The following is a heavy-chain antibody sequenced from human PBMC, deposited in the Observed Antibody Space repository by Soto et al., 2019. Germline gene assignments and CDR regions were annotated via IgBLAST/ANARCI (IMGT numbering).Heavy chain of an antibody. V-gene: IGHV3-74*01. CDR2: INFDESTT. CDR1: GFTFSNYW. J-gene: IGHJ4*02. Sequence: EVQLVESGGGLVQHGGSLRLSCAASGFTFSNYWMHWVRQAPGKGLVWVSRINFDESTTTYADSVQGRFTISRDNAKNTLYLQLNSVRAEDTAIYYCVTGGRTAGHVYHFDDWGQGALVTVSS. CDR3: VTGGRTAGHVYHFDD. D-gene: IGHD3-16*01.